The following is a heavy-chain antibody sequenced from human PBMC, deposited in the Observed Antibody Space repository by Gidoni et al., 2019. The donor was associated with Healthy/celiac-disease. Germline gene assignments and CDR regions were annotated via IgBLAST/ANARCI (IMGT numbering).Heavy chain of an antibody. J-gene: IGHJ4*02. CDR1: GYTDTGYY. D-gene: IGHD3-3*01. CDR2: INPNSGGT. Sequence: QVQLGQSGAEGKKTGASVEVSCKAAGYTDTGYYMHCVRQAPGQGLEWMGWINPNSGGTNYAQKFQGRVTMTRDTSISTAYMELSRLRSDDTAVYYCARGNRFLEWLWTDYWGQGTLVTVSS. CDR3: ARGNRFLEWLWTDY. V-gene: IGHV1-2*02.